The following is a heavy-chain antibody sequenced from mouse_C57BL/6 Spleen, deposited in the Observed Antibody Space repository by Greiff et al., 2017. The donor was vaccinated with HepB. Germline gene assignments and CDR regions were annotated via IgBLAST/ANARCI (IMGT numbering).Heavy chain of an antibody. D-gene: IGHD2-12*01. Sequence: EVKLMESGPGLVKPSQSLSLTCSVTGYSITSGYYWNWIRQFPGNKLEWMGYISYDGSNNYNPSLKNRISITRDTSKNQFFLKLNSVTTEDTATYYCARDHDGVLTYWGQGTLVTVSA. CDR3: ARDHDGVLTY. V-gene: IGHV3-6*01. CDR1: GYSITSGYY. J-gene: IGHJ3*01. CDR2: ISYDGSN.